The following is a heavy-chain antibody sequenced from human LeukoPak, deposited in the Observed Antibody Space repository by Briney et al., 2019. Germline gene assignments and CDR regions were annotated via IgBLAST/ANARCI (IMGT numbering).Heavy chain of an antibody. CDR3: ARGLAVLTVDWYFDL. V-gene: IGHV3-21*01. Sequence: PGGSLRLSCAASGFTFSSYGMIWVRQAPGKGLEWVSFISLASSYIYYADSVKGRFTISRDNANNSLSLQMNSLRADDTAVYYCARGLAVLTVDWYFDLWGRGTLVTVSS. J-gene: IGHJ2*01. CDR1: GFTFSSYG. CDR2: ISLASSYI. D-gene: IGHD3-16*01.